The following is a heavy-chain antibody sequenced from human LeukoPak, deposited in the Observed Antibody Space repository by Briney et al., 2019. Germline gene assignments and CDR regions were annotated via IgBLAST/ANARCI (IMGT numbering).Heavy chain of an antibody. CDR2: IRYDGSNK. J-gene: IGHJ5*02. CDR3: AKDFTPYRSSSLNGFDP. Sequence: GGSLRLSCAASGFTFSSYGMHWVRQAPGKGLEWVAFIRYDGSNKYYADSVKGRFTISRDNSKNTLYLQMNSLRAEDTAVYYCAKDFTPYRSSSLNGFDPWGQGTLVTVSS. CDR1: GFTFSSYG. D-gene: IGHD6-6*01. V-gene: IGHV3-30*02.